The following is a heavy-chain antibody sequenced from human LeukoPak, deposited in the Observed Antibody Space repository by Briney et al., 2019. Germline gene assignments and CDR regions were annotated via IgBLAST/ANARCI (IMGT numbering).Heavy chain of an antibody. CDR2: ISYDGSNK. D-gene: IGHD3-10*01. Sequence: GGSLRLSCAASGFTLSSYAMHWVRQAPGKGLEWVAVISYDGSNKYYADSVKGRFTISRDNSKNTLYLQMNSLRAEDTAVYYCARDPSMVRGVYFDYWGQGTLVTVSS. CDR3: ARDPSMVRGVYFDY. J-gene: IGHJ4*02. V-gene: IGHV3-30*04. CDR1: GFTLSSYA.